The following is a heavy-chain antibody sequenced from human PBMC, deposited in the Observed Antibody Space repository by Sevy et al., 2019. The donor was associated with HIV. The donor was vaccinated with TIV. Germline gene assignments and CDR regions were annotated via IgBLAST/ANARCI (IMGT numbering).Heavy chain of an antibody. CDR1: GFTFSSYA. D-gene: IGHD2-8*01. CDR2: ISGSGGST. CDR3: AKDPGCCTNGVCYTQDY. Sequence: GGSLRLSCAASGFTFSSYAMSWVRQAPGKGLEWVSAISGSGGSTYYADSVKGRFTISSANSKNTQYLQMNSLRAEDTAVYYCAKDPGCCTNGVCYTQDYWGQGTLVTVSS. V-gene: IGHV3-23*01. J-gene: IGHJ4*02.